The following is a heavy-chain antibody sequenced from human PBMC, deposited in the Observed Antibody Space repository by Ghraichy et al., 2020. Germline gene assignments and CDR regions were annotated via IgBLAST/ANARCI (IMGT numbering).Heavy chain of an antibody. CDR3: ARVTTDWFDP. D-gene: IGHD4-11*01. V-gene: IGHV4-34*01. CDR2: INHSGST. Sequence: SETLSLTCAVYGGSFSGYYWSWIRQPPGKGLEWIGEINHSGSTNYNPSLKSRVTISVDTSKNQFSLKLSSVTAADTAVYYCARVTTDWFDPWGQGTLVTVSS. CDR1: GGSFSGYY. J-gene: IGHJ5*02.